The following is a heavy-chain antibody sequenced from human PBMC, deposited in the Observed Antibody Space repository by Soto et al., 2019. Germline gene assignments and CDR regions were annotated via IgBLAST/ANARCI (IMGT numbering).Heavy chain of an antibody. D-gene: IGHD3-10*01. J-gene: IGHJ4*02. V-gene: IGHV3-74*01. Sequence: DVQLVESGGGLVQPGGSLRLSCAASGFTFSSSWMHWVRQAPGKGLVWVSRINSGASTTNYADAVKGRFTISRDNAKNTLYLHMASLTADDTAVYYCARGPTGWFGYDYWGQGSLVTVSS. CDR1: GFTFSSSW. CDR2: INSGASTT. CDR3: ARGPTGWFGYDY.